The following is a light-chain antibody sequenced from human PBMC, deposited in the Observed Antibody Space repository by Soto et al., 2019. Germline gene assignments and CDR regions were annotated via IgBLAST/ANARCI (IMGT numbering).Light chain of an antibody. J-gene: IGKJ1*01. CDR3: QKYDSAPWT. Sequence: EIQMTQSPSSLSASVGDRVTITCRASQGISNYLAWYQQKPGKVPKLLIYGASTLKSGVPSRLSGSGSGTDFTLIINSLQPEDVATYYCQKYDSAPWTFGQGTKVEI. CDR1: QGISNY. V-gene: IGKV1-27*01. CDR2: GAS.